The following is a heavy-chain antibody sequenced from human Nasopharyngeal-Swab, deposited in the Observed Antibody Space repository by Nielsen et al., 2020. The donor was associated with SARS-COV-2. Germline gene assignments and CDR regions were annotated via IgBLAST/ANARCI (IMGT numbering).Heavy chain of an antibody. Sequence: LSLTCAASGFTFDDYAMYWVRQRPGEGLEWVSGINWNSGLKGYAESVQGRFTISGDNAKNSLYLQMNSLRAEDTALYYCAKARRTDTYGYECFDSWGQGTLVTVSS. CDR1: GFTFDDYA. D-gene: IGHD5-18*01. CDR2: INWNSGLK. CDR3: AKARRTDTYGYECFDS. V-gene: IGHV3-9*01. J-gene: IGHJ4*02.